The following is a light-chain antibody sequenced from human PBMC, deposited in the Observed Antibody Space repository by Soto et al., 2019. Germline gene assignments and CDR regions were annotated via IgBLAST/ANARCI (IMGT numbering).Light chain of an antibody. Sequence: DIQMPQSPSTLSASVGDRVTITCRASQSISNWLAWYQQKPGKAPKLLIYKASTLKSGVPSRFSGSGSGTEFTLTISSLQPDDFATYYCQHSNSYSEAFGQGTKV. CDR1: QSISNW. CDR2: KAS. J-gene: IGKJ1*01. V-gene: IGKV1-5*03. CDR3: QHSNSYSEA.